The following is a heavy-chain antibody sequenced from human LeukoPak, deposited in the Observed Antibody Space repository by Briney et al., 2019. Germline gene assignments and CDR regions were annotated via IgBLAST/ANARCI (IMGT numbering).Heavy chain of an antibody. CDR1: GFTVSSNY. Sequence: PGGSLRLSCAASGFTVSSNYMSWVRQAPGKGLEWVSAISGSGGSTYYADSVKGRFTISRDNSKNTLYLQMNSLRAEDTAVYYCARDSYSGSGSYYFFDYWGQGTLVTVSS. J-gene: IGHJ4*02. D-gene: IGHD3-10*01. CDR3: ARDSYSGSGSYYFFDY. V-gene: IGHV3-23*01. CDR2: ISGSGGST.